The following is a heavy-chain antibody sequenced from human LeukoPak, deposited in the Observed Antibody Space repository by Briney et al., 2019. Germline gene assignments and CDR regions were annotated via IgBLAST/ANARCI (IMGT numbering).Heavy chain of an antibody. D-gene: IGHD6-19*01. CDR3: ARVGSGGAWFDF. V-gene: IGHV4-59*01. CDR1: SVSLTNYY. Sequence: SETLSLTCTVSSVSLTNYYWSWIRQPPGKGLEWIGYIFFSGTTNYNPSLKSRVTISVDTSKNQFSLKMTSVTAADTAVYFCARVGSGGAWFDFWGQGTPVTVSS. CDR2: IFFSGTT. J-gene: IGHJ4*02.